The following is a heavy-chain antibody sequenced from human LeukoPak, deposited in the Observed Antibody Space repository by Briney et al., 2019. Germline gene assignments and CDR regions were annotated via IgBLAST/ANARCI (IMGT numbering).Heavy chain of an antibody. V-gene: IGHV3-7*04. Sequence: GGSLRLSCAASGFTFSSYWMSWVRQAPGKGLECVANIKQDGSEKYYVDSVKGRFTISRDTAKSSLYLQMNSLSAEDTAVYYCARVRYRGSYYCYFDYWGQGTLVTVSS. CDR3: ARVRYRGSYYCYFDY. D-gene: IGHD1-26*01. CDR1: GFTFSSYW. J-gene: IGHJ4*02. CDR2: IKQDGSEK.